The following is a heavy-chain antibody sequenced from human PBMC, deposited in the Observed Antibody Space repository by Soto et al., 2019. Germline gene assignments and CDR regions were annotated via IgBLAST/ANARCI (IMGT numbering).Heavy chain of an antibody. J-gene: IGHJ6*02. V-gene: IGHV4-59*08. D-gene: IGHD1-26*01. CDR3: VRQGIDYLHGLVDV. CDR1: SGPSSSHN. CDR2: VYYTGGT. Sequence: QVHVQQSGPGLVKPSETLSLSCTVSSGPSSSHNWGWIRQPPGRGLEWIGYVYYTGGTSYNPSLKSRFTSSADTSTNNSSRTLSTVTATDTAVYNCVRQGIDYLHGLVDVWGQGTTGSVSS.